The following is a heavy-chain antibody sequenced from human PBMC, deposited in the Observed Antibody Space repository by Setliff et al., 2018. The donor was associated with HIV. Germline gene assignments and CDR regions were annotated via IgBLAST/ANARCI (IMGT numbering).Heavy chain of an antibody. J-gene: IGHJ4*02. CDR2: IQTSGRT. V-gene: IGHV4-4*07. Sequence: PSETLSLTCTVSGGSISNYYWSWIRQPAGKGLEWIGRIQTSGRTNNNPSLKSRVTMSVDTSKNQFSLILTSVTAADTAVYYCARQERYCTSADCYRYFNYWGQGTLVTVSS. CDR1: GGSISNYY. D-gene: IGHD2-2*02. CDR3: ARQERYCTSADCYRYFNY.